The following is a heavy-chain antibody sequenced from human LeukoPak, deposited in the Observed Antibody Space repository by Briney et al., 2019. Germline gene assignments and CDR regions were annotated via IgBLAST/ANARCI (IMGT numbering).Heavy chain of an antibody. CDR3: ARDYAFDI. V-gene: IGHV4-61*08. CDR1: GDSISSSDYY. CDR2: IYYIGST. Sequence: PSETLSLTCTVSGDSISSSDYYWSWIRQPPGKGLEWIGYIYYIGSTNYNPSLKSRVTISVDTSKNQFSLKLSSVTAADTAVYYCARDYAFDIWGQGTMVTVSS. J-gene: IGHJ3*02.